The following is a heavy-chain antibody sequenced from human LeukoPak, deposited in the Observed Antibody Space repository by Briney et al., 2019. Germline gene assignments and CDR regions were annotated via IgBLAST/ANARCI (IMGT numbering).Heavy chain of an antibody. J-gene: IGHJ5*02. V-gene: IGHV4-4*07. CDR1: DGSISSYY. Sequence: SETLSLTCTVSDGSISSYYWSWIKKPAGKGLELIGRFYTGGSTNYNPSLKSRVTMSVDKSKNQFSLKLNSVTAADTAVYYCARDSCSSTSCYNNWFDPWGQGTLVTASS. D-gene: IGHD2-2*02. CDR2: FYTGGST. CDR3: ARDSCSSTSCYNNWFDP.